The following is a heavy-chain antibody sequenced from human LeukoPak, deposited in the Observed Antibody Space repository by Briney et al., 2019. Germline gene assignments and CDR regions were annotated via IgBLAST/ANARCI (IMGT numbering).Heavy chain of an antibody. CDR3: ARDSQYYYDSSGYYYNWFGP. Sequence: PGGSLRLSCAASGFTFSSYSMNWVRQAPGKGLEWVSYISSSSSTIYYADSVKGRFTISRDNAKNSLYLQMNSLRAEDTAVYYCARDSQYYYDSSGYYYNWFGPWGQGTLVTVSS. CDR1: GFTFSSYS. D-gene: IGHD3-22*01. J-gene: IGHJ5*02. V-gene: IGHV3-48*04. CDR2: ISSSSSTI.